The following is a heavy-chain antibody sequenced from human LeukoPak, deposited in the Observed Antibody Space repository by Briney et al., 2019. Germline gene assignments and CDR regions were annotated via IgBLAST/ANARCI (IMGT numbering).Heavy chain of an antibody. Sequence: PGGSLRPSCSGSGFTFSDYWMHWVRQAPGEGLVWVSVINSDGRDKRYADSVKGRFTISRDNANNMLYLQMNSLRVDDTAVYYCARDPLDVVPTDYWGQGTLVTVSS. J-gene: IGHJ4*02. CDR3: ARDPLDVVPTDY. CDR1: GFTFSDYW. V-gene: IGHV3-74*01. CDR2: INSDGRDK. D-gene: IGHD2-21*01.